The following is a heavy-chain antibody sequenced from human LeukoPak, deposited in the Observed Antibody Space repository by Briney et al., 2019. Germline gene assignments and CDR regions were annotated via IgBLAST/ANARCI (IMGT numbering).Heavy chain of an antibody. CDR1: GGSISSSSYY. D-gene: IGHD3-22*01. CDR2: IYYSGST. V-gene: IGHV4-39*01. Sequence: PSETLSLTCTVSGGSISSSSYYWGWIRQPPGKGLEWIGSIYYSGSTYYNPFLKSRVTISVDTSKNQFSLKLSSVTAADTAVYYCARRITMIVVVTPEYYFDYWGQGTLVTVSS. J-gene: IGHJ4*02. CDR3: ARRITMIVVVTPEYYFDY.